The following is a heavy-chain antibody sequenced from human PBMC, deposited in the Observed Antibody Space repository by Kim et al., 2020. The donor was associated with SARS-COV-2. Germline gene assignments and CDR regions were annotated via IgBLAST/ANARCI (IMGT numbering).Heavy chain of an antibody. J-gene: IGHJ6*02. CDR2: IYYSGST. Sequence: SETLSLTCTVSGGSISSGGYYWSWIRQHPGKGLEWIGYIYYSGSTYYNPSLKSRVTMSVDTSKNQFSLKLSAVTAADTAVYYCARDHIFNYGMDVWGQGTTVTVSS. CDR1: GGSISSGGYY. D-gene: IGHD3-9*01. V-gene: IGHV4-31*03. CDR3: ARDHIFNYGMDV.